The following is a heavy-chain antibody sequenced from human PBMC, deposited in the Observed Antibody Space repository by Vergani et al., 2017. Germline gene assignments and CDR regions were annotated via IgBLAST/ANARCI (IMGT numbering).Heavy chain of an antibody. CDR2: ISSSSSTI. CDR1: GFTFSSYS. Sequence: EVQLVESGGGLVQPGGSLRLSCAASGFTFSSYSMNWVRQAPGKGLEWVSYISSSSSTIYYADSVKGRFTISRDNAKNSLYLQMNSLRAEDTAVYYCARGVNYYDSSGYYHAFDIWGQGTMVTVSS. J-gene: IGHJ3*02. V-gene: IGHV3-48*04. D-gene: IGHD3-22*01. CDR3: ARGVNYYDSSGYYHAFDI.